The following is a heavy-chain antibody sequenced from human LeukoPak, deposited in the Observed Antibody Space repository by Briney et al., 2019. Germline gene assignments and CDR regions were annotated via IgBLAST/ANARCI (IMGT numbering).Heavy chain of an antibody. CDR1: GFTFSSYA. CDR2: ISGSGGST. V-gene: IGHV3-23*01. D-gene: IGHD3-9*01. CDR3: AKVGQADDFDWPSDNYYYYYGMDV. J-gene: IGHJ6*04. Sequence: GGSLRLSCAASGFTFSSYAMSWVRQAPGKGLEWVSAISGSGGSTYYADSVKGRFTISRDNSKNTLYLQMNSLRAEDTAVYYCAKVGQADDFDWPSDNYYYYYGMDVWGKGTTVTVSS.